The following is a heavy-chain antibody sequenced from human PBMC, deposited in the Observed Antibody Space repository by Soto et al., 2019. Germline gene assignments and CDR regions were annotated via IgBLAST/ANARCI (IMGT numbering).Heavy chain of an antibody. D-gene: IGHD5-12*01. J-gene: IGHJ4*02. CDR2: IYYSGST. CDR1: GGSIRISNYY. CDR3: ARRRDGYNFDY. V-gene: IGHV4-39*01. Sequence: PSETLSLTCTVSGGSIRISNYYWCWIRHPPGKGLEWIGSIYYSGSTYYNPSLKSRVTISVDTSKNQFSLKLSSVTAADTAVYYCARRRDGYNFDYWGQGTLVTVSS.